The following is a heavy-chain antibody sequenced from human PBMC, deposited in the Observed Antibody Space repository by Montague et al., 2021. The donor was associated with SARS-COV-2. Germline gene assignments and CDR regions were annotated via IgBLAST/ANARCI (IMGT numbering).Heavy chain of an antibody. CDR2: IYDSGST. CDR1: GGSISSHNYY. CDR3: ARRGRKLLPVATTIGGFDI. J-gene: IGHJ3*02. Sequence: SETLSLTCTVSGGSISSHNYYWDWIRQPPGKGLEWIGSIYDSGSTYYNPSLKSRVTISVDTSKNHFSLKLNSVTAADMAFYYCARRGRKLLPVATTIGGFDIWGQGTMVTVSS. V-gene: IGHV4-39*02. D-gene: IGHD1-26*01.